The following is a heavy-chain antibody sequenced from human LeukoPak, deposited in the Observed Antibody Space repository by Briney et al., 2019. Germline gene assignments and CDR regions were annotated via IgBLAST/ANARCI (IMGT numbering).Heavy chain of an antibody. CDR1: GFTFSRYS. J-gene: IGHJ4*02. V-gene: IGHV3-74*01. D-gene: IGHD3-22*01. CDR2: VNSDGSGT. CDR3: AREGRYDSSGYYQFDY. Sequence: GGSLRLSCAASGFTFSRYSMHWVRQAPGKGLVWVSHVNSDGSGTDYADSVKGRFTISRDNAKNTLYLQMNSLRAEDTAVYYCAREGRYDSSGYYQFDYWGQGTLVTVSS.